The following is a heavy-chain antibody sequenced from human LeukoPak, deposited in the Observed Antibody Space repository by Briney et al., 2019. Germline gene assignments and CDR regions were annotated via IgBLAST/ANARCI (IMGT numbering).Heavy chain of an antibody. J-gene: IGHJ6*03. CDR3: AREGTYGSGDHYHYYMDV. CDR2: MRSSGTTI. V-gene: IGHV3-48*01. CDR1: GFTFSSYG. D-gene: IGHD3-10*01. Sequence: PGGSLRLSCVASGFTFSSYGMNWVRQAPGKGLEWVSYMRSSGTTIYSADSVKGRFTISRDNAKNSLYLQMNSLRAEDTAVYYCAREGTYGSGDHYHYYMDVWGRGTTVTVSS.